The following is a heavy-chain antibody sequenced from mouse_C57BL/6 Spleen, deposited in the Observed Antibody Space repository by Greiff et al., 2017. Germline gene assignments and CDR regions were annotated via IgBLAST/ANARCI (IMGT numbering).Heavy chain of an antibody. CDR1: GYTFTDYY. CDR2: INPNNGGT. Sequence: VQLQQSGPELVKPGASVKISCKGSGYTFTDYYMNWVKQSHGKSLEWIGDINPNNGGTSYNQKFKGKATLTVDKSSSTAYMELRSLTSEDSAVYYCARHSPYYAMDYWGQGTSVTVSS. J-gene: IGHJ4*01. V-gene: IGHV1-26*01. CDR3: ARHSPYYAMDY.